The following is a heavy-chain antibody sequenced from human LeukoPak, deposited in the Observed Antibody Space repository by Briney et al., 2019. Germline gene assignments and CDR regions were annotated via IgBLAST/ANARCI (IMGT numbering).Heavy chain of an antibody. CDR2: IYSGGST. Sequence: PGGSLRLSCAASGFTVNSNYMSWVRQAPGKGLEWVSVIYSGGSTYYADSVKGRFTISRDNSKNTLYLQMNSLRAEDTAVYYCATMYYYDSSGYYLLGPYFDYWGQGTLVTVSS. V-gene: IGHV3-66*01. D-gene: IGHD3-22*01. CDR3: ATMYYYDSSGYYLLGPYFDY. J-gene: IGHJ4*02. CDR1: GFTVNSNY.